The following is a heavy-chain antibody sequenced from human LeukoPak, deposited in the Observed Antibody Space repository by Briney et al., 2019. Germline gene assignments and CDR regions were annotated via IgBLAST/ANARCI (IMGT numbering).Heavy chain of an antibody. J-gene: IGHJ3*02. CDR1: GGSISSYY. Sequence: PSETLSLTCTVSGGSISSYYWSWIRLPPGKGLEWIGYLSKSGNTNYSPSLKSRVTIFGDTSKDQFFLKLSSVTAADTAVYYCARARYVNSFYAFDIWGQGTLVTVSS. CDR3: ARARYVNSFYAFDI. D-gene: IGHD3-9*01. CDR2: LSKSGNT. V-gene: IGHV4-59*01.